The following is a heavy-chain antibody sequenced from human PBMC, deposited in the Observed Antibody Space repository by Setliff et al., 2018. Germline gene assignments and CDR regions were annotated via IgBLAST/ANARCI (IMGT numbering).Heavy chain of an antibody. Sequence: GASVKVSCKASGYTFIDYGVSWVRQAPGQGLEWVGWISPYTGKTYLAPKLHGRVTLTTDTSTSTAYMELRSLGSDDTAVYYCSRLVRYCTRTTCQRLSGGEFWGQGTLVTVSS. CDR3: SRLVRYCTRTTCQRLSGGEF. D-gene: IGHD2-8*01. CDR2: ISPYTGKT. J-gene: IGHJ4*02. CDR1: GYTFIDYG. V-gene: IGHV1-18*01.